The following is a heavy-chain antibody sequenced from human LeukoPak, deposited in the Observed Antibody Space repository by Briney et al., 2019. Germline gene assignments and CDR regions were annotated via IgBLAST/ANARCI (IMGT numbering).Heavy chain of an antibody. V-gene: IGHV3-53*01. J-gene: IGHJ4*02. CDR2: IYSGDST. CDR1: GFTVNNNY. CDR3: AREVATGFSCFDY. D-gene: IGHD2-21*02. Sequence: GGSLRLSCAASGFTVNNNYMNWVRQAPGKGLEWVSLIYSGDSTYYADSVKGRFIISRDNSKDTLYLQMNSLRAEDTAVYYCAREVATGFSCFDYWGQGTLVTVSS.